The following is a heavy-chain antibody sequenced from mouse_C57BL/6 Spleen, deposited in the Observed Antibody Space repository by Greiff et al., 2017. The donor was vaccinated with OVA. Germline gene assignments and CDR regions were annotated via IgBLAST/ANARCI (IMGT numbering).Heavy chain of an antibody. CDR2: TWWDDAT. J-gene: IGHJ2*01. V-gene: IGHV8-8*01. Sequence: QVQLKESGPGILQPSQTLSLTCSFSGFSLSTFGMGVGWIRQPSGQGLEWLAHTWWDDATYYNPALKRRPPISKDTSKNQVFLKIANVDTADTATYDCARMGTGTEYYFDYWGQGTTLTVSS. D-gene: IGHD4-1*01. CDR1: GFSLSTFGMG. CDR3: ARMGTGTEYYFDY.